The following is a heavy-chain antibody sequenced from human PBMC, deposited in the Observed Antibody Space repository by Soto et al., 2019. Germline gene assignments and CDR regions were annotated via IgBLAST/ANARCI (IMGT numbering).Heavy chain of an antibody. CDR2: VYNSGST. CDR3: ARGLRGLVGATWAYYYYGMDV. J-gene: IGHJ6*02. CDR1: GGSISSNY. V-gene: IGHV4-59*12. Sequence: SETLSLTCTVSGGSISSNYWTWIRQPPGKGLEWIGYVYNSGSTNYNPSLKSRVTISVDTSKNQFSLKLSSVTAADTAVYYCARGLRGLVGATWAYYYYGMDVWGQGTTVTVSS. D-gene: IGHD1-26*01.